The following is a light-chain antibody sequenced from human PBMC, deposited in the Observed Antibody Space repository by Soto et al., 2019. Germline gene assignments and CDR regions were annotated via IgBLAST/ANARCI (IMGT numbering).Light chain of an antibody. Sequence: DIQMTQSPSTLSASVGDRVTITCRASQSISIWLAWYQQKPGKAPKVLIFDASRLVSGVPSRFSGSGSGTEFTLTISSLQPDDFATYYCQQYNSYSSWTFGQGTKVEIK. V-gene: IGKV1-5*01. CDR2: DAS. CDR3: QQYNSYSSWT. J-gene: IGKJ1*01. CDR1: QSISIW.